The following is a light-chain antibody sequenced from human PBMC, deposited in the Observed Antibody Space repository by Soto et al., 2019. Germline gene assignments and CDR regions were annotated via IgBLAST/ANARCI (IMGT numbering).Light chain of an antibody. CDR1: SSDVGAYNF. V-gene: IGLV2-14*03. CDR3: SAYTVSRTYV. CDR2: NVY. Sequence: QSVLTQPASVSGHPGQSITISCTGTSSDVGAYNFVSWHQQHPGKAPKLMIYNVYDRPSGISYRFSGSKSGNTASLTISGLQGEDEADYYCSAYTVSRTYVFGTGTKVTVL. J-gene: IGLJ1*01.